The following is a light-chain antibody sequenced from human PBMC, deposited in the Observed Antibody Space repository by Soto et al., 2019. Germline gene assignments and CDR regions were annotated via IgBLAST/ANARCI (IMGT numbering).Light chain of an antibody. Sequence: QSALTQPRSVSGSPGQSVTISCTGTSSDVGGYNYVSWYQQHPGKAPKLMIYDVNKRPPGVPDRFSGSKSGNTASLTISGLQAEDEAHYYCCSYAGSYTLLFGGGTKVTVL. CDR1: SSDVGGYNY. CDR3: CSYAGSYTLL. V-gene: IGLV2-11*01. J-gene: IGLJ2*01. CDR2: DVN.